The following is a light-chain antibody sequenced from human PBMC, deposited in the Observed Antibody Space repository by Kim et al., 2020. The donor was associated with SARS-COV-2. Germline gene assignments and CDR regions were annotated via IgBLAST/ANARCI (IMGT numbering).Light chain of an antibody. Sequence: ELTQPPSASGTPGQSVTISCSGSSSTIGNNYVYWHQKLPGAAPKLLIYNDYARPSGVPDRFSGSKSGTSASLAISGLRSEDEGDYYCASWDDRLSVVVFGGGTQLTVL. J-gene: IGLJ2*01. CDR3: ASWDDRLSVVV. CDR2: NDY. CDR1: SSTIGNNY. V-gene: IGLV1-47*02.